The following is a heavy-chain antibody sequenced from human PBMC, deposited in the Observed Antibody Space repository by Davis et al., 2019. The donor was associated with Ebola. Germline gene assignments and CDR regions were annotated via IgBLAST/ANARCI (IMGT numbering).Heavy chain of an antibody. Sequence: GESMKISCAASGFTFNNYWMGWVRQAPGRGLEWVANIKKDGSENYYVDSVKGRFTTSRDNAKNSLYLQMNSLRAEDTAVYYCARGQYLLYDVFDVWGQGTMVTVFS. CDR1: GFTFNNYW. J-gene: IGHJ3*01. CDR2: IKKDGSEN. D-gene: IGHD1-26*01. CDR3: ARGQYLLYDVFDV. V-gene: IGHV3-7*03.